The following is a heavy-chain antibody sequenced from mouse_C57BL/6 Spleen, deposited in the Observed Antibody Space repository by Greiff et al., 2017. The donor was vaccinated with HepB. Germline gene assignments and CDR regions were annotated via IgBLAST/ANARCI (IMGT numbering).Heavy chain of an antibody. CDR2: IYPGSGNT. V-gene: IGHV1-76*01. CDR1: GYTFTDYY. Sequence: QVQLQQSGAELVRPGASVKLSCKASGYTFTDYYINWVKQRPGQGLEWIARIYPGSGNTYYNEKFKGKATLTAEKSSSTAYMQLSSLTSEDSAVYVCARSGSLAWFAYWGQGTLVTVSA. CDR3: ARSGSLAWFAY. J-gene: IGHJ3*01. D-gene: IGHD6-1*01.